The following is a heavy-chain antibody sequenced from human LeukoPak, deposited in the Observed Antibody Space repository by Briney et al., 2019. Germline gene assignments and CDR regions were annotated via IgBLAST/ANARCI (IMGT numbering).Heavy chain of an antibody. CDR3: ARRDISSGWSFDY. D-gene: IGHD6-19*01. J-gene: IGHJ4*02. V-gene: IGHV4-4*07. CDR1: GGSTSNYH. CDR2: IHTSGST. Sequence: SETLSLTCTVSGGSTSNYHWSWIRQPAGKGLEWIGQIHTSGSTNYNPPLKSRVTMSIDTPENQLSLTIRSVTAADTAVYYCARRDISSGWSFDYWGQGTLVTVSS.